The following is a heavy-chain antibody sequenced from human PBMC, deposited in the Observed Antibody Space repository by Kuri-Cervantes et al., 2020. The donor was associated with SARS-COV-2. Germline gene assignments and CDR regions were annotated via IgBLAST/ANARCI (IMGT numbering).Heavy chain of an antibody. CDR3: ARGESIYGSRWYAGCFDY. V-gene: IGHV1-2*02. D-gene: IGHD6-13*01. Sequence: ASVKVSCKASEYNFSGYYLHWVRQAPGQGLEWMGWINPNSGGTNFTQKFEGRVTVTRDTSINTAYMDLTRLGSDDTAVYYCARGESIYGSRWYAGCFDYWGQGTLVTVSS. CDR1: EYNFSGYY. CDR2: INPNSGGT. J-gene: IGHJ4*02.